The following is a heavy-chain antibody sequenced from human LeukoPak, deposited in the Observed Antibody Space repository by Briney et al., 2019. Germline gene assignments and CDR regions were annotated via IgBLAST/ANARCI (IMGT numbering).Heavy chain of an antibody. J-gene: IGHJ4*02. CDR3: ARERGGYSYGYDSDY. CDR1: GYTFTSYG. D-gene: IGHD5-18*01. V-gene: IGHV1-18*01. CDR2: ISAYNGNT. Sequence: ASVKVSCKASGYTFTSYGISWVRQAPGQGLEWMGWISAYNGNTNYAQKPQGRVTMTTDTSTSTAYMELRSLRSDDTAVYYCARERGGYSYGYDSDYWGQGTLVTVSS.